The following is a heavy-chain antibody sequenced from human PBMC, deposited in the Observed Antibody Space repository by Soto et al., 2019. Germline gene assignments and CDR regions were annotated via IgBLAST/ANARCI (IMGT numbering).Heavy chain of an antibody. Sequence: QVQLQESGPGLVKPSQTLTLTCTVSGGSISSGGYYWSWIRQHPGKGLEWIGYIYYSGSTYYNPSLKRRVTISVDTSKNQFSRELSSVTAADTAVYYCAGMVRGPSNWFDPWGQGTLVTVSS. V-gene: IGHV4-31*03. CDR3: AGMVRGPSNWFDP. J-gene: IGHJ5*02. CDR1: GGSISSGGYY. D-gene: IGHD3-10*01. CDR2: IYYSGST.